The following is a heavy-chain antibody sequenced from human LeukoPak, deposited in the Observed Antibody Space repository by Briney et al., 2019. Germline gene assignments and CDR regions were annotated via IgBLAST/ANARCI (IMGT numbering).Heavy chain of an antibody. CDR3: ARVLRYDNSGHDSFDI. J-gene: IGHJ3*02. CDR2: LSSHSRYI. D-gene: IGHD3-22*01. Sequence: PGGSLRLSCAAAGFNFSNSSMTSVRQAPRKWPEWVSSLSSHSRYIYYAQSLKGRFTISTDNAKNSLYLQMNSLRAEDTAVYYCARVLRYDNSGHDSFDIWGQGTMVTVCS. V-gene: IGHV3-21*01. CDR1: GFNFSNSS.